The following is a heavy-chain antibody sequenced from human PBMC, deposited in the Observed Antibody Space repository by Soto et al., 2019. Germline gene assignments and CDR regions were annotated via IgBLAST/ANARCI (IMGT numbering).Heavy chain of an antibody. Sequence: SETLSLTCTVSGGSISRYYWSWIRQTPGKGLEWIGYLYNTGSTIYNPSLESRVTISVDTSKNQFSLKLNSVTAADTAVYYCARDLWGYCGTDCYPLDVWGLVTTVTVS. CDR1: GGSISRYY. V-gene: IGHV4-59*01. J-gene: IGHJ6*02. CDR3: ARDLWGYCGTDCYPLDV. D-gene: IGHD2-21*02. CDR2: LYNTGST.